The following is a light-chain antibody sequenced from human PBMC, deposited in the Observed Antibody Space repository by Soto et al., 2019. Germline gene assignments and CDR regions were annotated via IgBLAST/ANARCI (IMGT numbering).Light chain of an antibody. J-gene: IGKJ4*01. Sequence: EIVLTQTPGTLSLSPGERATLSCRASQSVTSSHLAWYQQKPGQAPRLLIYGASTRATGIPDRFSGSGSDTDFSLTIRRLDPEDFAMYYCQQYGSSPGTFGGGTKVEIK. CDR3: QQYGSSPGT. CDR2: GAS. CDR1: QSVTSSH. V-gene: IGKV3-20*01.